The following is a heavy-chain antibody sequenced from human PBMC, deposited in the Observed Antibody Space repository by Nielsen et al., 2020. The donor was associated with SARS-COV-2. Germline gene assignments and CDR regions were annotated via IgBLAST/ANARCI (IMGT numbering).Heavy chain of an antibody. J-gene: IGHJ3*01. Sequence: SETLSLTCTVSGGSISSSSYPWGWIRQPPGKGLEWIGNIFYTGSTYYNPSLKSRVTISVDTSKNQFSLRLASVTAADTAVYYCARPGGTSGTRGWGQGTMVTVSS. CDR1: GGSISSSSYP. CDR3: ARPGGTSGTRG. D-gene: IGHD1-1*01. V-gene: IGHV4-39*01. CDR2: IFYTGST.